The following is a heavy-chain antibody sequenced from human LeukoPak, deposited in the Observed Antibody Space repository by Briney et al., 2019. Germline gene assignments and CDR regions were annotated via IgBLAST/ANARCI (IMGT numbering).Heavy chain of an antibody. Sequence: ASVKVSCKASGYTFTGYYMHWVRQAPGRGLEWMGRINPNSGGTNYAQKFQGRVTMTGDTSISTAYMELSRLRSDDTAVYYCARGYGSGSYWVPFDPWGQGTLVTVPS. D-gene: IGHD3-10*01. V-gene: IGHV1-2*06. CDR2: INPNSGGT. CDR1: GYTFTGYY. J-gene: IGHJ5*02. CDR3: ARGYGSGSYWVPFDP.